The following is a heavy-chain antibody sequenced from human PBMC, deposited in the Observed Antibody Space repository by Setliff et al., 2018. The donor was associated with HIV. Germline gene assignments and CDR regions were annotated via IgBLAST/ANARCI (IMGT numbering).Heavy chain of an antibody. V-gene: IGHV4-31*03. Sequence: SETLSLTCTVSGGSISSGGYYWSWIRQHPGKGLEWIGYIYYSGSTYCNPSLKSRVAISVDTSKNQFSLKLSSVTAADTAVYYCARDQGSSEIDYWGQGTLVTISS. CDR2: IYYSGST. J-gene: IGHJ4*02. D-gene: IGHD6-6*01. CDR3: ARDQGSSEIDY. CDR1: GGSISSGGYY.